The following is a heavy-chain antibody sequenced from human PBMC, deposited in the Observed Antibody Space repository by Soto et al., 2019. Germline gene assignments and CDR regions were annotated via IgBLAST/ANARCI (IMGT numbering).Heavy chain of an antibody. J-gene: IGHJ5*02. CDR2: ISSNSAYI. CDR3: TRDASRDSSARGWFDP. V-gene: IGHV3-21*01. Sequence: GCLRPSWAASGFTFRSSALNWVRQAPGKGLEWVSTISSNSAYIYYTDSLRGRFTISRDNAKNSPHLQMNSLRAEDTAVYDCTRDASRDSSARGWFDPWGPGTLVTVSS. CDR1: GFTFRSSA. D-gene: IGHD6-13*01.